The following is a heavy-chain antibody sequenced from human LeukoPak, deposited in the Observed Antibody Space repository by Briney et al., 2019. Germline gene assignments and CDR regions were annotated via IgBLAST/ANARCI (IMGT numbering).Heavy chain of an antibody. D-gene: IGHD6-13*01. J-gene: IGHJ4*02. CDR2: IQYDGSNK. CDR1: GFTFSSYG. CDR3: AKWWGPGYSSSWYRASYFDY. V-gene: IGHV3-30*02. Sequence: GGSLRLSCAASGFTFSSYGMHWVRQAPGKGLEWVAFIQYDGSNKYYADSVKGRFTISRDNSKNTLYLQMNSLRAEDTAVYYCAKWWGPGYSSSWYRASYFDYWGQGTLVTVSS.